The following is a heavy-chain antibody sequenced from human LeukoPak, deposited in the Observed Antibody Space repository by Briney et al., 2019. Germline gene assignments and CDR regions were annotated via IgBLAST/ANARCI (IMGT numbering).Heavy chain of an antibody. V-gene: IGHV4-59*01. J-gene: IGHJ5*02. CDR1: GGSISSYY. D-gene: IGHD6-13*01. Sequence: SETLSLTCTVSGGSISSYYWSWIRQPPGKGLEWIGYIYYSGSTDYNPSPKSRVTISVDTSKNQFSLRLSSVTAADTAVYYCARLLPPYSSSVVNWFDPWGQGTLVTVSS. CDR3: ARLLPPYSSSVVNWFDP. CDR2: IYYSGST.